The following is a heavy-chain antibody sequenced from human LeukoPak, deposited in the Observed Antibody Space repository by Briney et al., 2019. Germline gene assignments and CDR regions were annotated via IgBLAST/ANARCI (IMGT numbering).Heavy chain of an antibody. CDR1: GGTFSSYA. V-gene: IGHV1-69*05. Sequence: SVKVSCKASGGTFSSYAISWVRQAPGQGLEWMGGIIPIFCTANYAQKFQGRVTITTDESTSTAYMELSSLRSEDTAVYYCARGPYDYVWGSYRLFDYWGQGTLVTVSS. CDR3: ARGPYDYVWGSYRLFDY. J-gene: IGHJ4*02. CDR2: IIPIFCTA. D-gene: IGHD3-16*02.